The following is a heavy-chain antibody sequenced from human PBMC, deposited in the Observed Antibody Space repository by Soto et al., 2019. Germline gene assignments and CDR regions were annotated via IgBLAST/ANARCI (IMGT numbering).Heavy chain of an antibody. CDR1: GYTFTSYG. Sequence: ASVKVSCKASGYTFTSYGISWVRQAPGQGLEWMGWISAYNGNTNYAQKLQGRVTMTTDTSTGTAYMELSSLRSEDTAVYYCATKAKRWLQQPFDYWGQGTLVTVSS. CDR3: ATKAKRWLQQPFDY. V-gene: IGHV1-18*04. J-gene: IGHJ4*02. CDR2: ISAYNGNT. D-gene: IGHD5-12*01.